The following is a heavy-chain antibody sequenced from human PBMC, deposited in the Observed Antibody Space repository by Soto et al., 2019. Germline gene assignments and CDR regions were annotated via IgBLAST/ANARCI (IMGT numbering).Heavy chain of an antibody. Sequence: LRLSCAASGFTFSSYGMHWVRQAPGKGLEWVAVISYDGSNKYYADSVKGRFTISRDNSKNTLYLQMNSLRAEDTAVYYCAKSHLHCSGGSCYGPFDYWGQGTLVTVSS. CDR2: ISYDGSNK. V-gene: IGHV3-30*18. D-gene: IGHD2-15*01. CDR1: GFTFSSYG. J-gene: IGHJ4*02. CDR3: AKSHLHCSGGSCYGPFDY.